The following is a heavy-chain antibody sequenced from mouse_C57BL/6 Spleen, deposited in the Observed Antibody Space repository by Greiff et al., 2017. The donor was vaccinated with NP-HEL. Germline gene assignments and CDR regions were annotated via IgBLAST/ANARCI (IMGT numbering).Heavy chain of an antibody. CDR1: GYAFTNYL. CDR2: INPGRGGT. V-gene: IGHV1-54*01. J-gene: IGHJ3*01. Sequence: QVQLKQSGAELVRPGTSVKVSCKASGYAFTNYLIEWVKQRPGQGLEWIGVINPGRGGTNYTEKFKGKATLTADKSSSTAYMQLSSLTSEDSAVYFCARGSLDCSGSAWFAYWGQGTLVTVSA. D-gene: IGHD3-2*02. CDR3: ARGSLDCSGSAWFAY.